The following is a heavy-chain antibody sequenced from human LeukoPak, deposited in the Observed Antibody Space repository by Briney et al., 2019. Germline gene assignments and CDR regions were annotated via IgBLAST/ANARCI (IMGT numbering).Heavy chain of an antibody. CDR3: AKDVEESYYDSSGQ. Sequence: PGGSLRLTCAASGFTFSSYAMSWVRQAPGKGLEWVSAISGSGGSTYYADSVKGRFTISRDNSKNTLYLQMNSLRAEDTAVYYCAKDVEESYYDSSGQGGQGTLVTVSS. CDR1: GFTFSSYA. D-gene: IGHD3-22*01. CDR2: ISGSGGST. V-gene: IGHV3-23*01. J-gene: IGHJ4*02.